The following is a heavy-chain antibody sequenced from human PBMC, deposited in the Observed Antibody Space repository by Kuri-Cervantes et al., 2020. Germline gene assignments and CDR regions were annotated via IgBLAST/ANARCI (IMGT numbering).Heavy chain of an antibody. CDR3: ARDPFGGVPFDL. CDR1: GYGFTDYY. CDR2: INPNSGGT. D-gene: IGHD3-16*01. Sequence: ASVKVSCKASGYGFTDYYLHWVRQAPGQGLEWMGWINPNSGGTNYAQRFQGRVTMTRDTSISTAFMELNRLTSDDTAVYYCARDPFGGVPFDLWGRGTLVTVSS. V-gene: IGHV1-2*02. J-gene: IGHJ2*01.